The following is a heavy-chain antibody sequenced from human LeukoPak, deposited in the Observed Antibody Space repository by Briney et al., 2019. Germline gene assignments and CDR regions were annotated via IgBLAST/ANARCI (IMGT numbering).Heavy chain of an antibody. V-gene: IGHV1-2*02. CDR3: ARDVDAGSSLDY. Sequence: GASVKVSCEASGYTFTGYYMHWVRQAPGQGLEWMGWVHTYSGATNYAQKFQGRVNMTRDTSITSAYMELSRLRSDDTAMYYCARDVDAGSSLDYWGQGTLVTVSS. CDR2: VHTYSGAT. D-gene: IGHD6-6*01. CDR1: GYTFTGYY. J-gene: IGHJ4*02.